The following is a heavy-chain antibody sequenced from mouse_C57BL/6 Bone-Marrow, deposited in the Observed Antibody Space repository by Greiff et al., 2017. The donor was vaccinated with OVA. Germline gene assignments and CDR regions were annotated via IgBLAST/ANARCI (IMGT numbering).Heavy chain of an antibody. J-gene: IGHJ1*03. CDR1: GYTFTDYY. D-gene: IGHD4-1*01. Sequence: QVQLKQSGAELVRPGASVKLSCKASGYTFTDYYINWVKQRPGQGLEWIARIYPGSGNTYYNEKFKGKATLTAEKSSSTAYMQLSSLTSEDSAVYFCARKGASNCDYWYFDVWGTGTTVTVSS. CDR2: IYPGSGNT. CDR3: ARKGASNCDYWYFDV. V-gene: IGHV1-76*01.